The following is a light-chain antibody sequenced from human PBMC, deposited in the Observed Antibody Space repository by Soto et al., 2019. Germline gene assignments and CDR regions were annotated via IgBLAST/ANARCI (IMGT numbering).Light chain of an antibody. CDR1: QSVSTY. CDR3: QQRSDRPSIT. J-gene: IGKJ5*01. CDR2: DAS. Sequence: EIVLTQPPATLSSSPGERATLSCRASQSVSTYLAWYQQKPGQPPRLLIYDASNGATGIPARFSGSGSGTDFTLTISSLEPEDFAVYYCQQRSDRPSITFGQGTRLEIK. V-gene: IGKV3-11*01.